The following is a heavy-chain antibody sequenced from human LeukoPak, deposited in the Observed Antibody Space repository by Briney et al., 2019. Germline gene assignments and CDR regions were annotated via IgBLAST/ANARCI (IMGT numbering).Heavy chain of an antibody. J-gene: IGHJ5*02. CDR1: GYTFTGYY. CDR3: ARAQYQLLDNWFDP. CDR2: IDPNSGGT. V-gene: IGHV1-2*04. Sequence: ASVKVSCKASGYTFTGYYMHWVRQAPGQGLEWMGWIDPNSGGTNYAQKFQGWVTMTRDTSISTAYMELSRLRSDDTAVYYCARAQYQLLDNWFDPWGQGTLVTVSS. D-gene: IGHD2-2*01.